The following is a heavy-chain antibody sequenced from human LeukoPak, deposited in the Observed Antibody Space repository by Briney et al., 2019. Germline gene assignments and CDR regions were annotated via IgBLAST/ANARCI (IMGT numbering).Heavy chain of an antibody. CDR2: ISPYDGNT. Sequence: ASVKVSCKATGYSFATYGISWVRQAPGQGLEWMGWISPYDGNTKYSQKFQGRVTLTTETSTTTAYMELRNLRSDDTAVYYCGREGDWGQGTLVTVSS. CDR1: GYSFATYG. J-gene: IGHJ1*01. CDR3: GREGD. V-gene: IGHV1-18*01.